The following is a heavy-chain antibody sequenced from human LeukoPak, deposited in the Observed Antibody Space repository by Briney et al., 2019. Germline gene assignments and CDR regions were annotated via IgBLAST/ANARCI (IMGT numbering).Heavy chain of an antibody. CDR3: ARGRAGGVITNWFDP. Sequence: PSETLSLTCTVSGGSISSGGYYWSWIRQHPGKGLEWIGFIYYSGSTYSNPSLKSRLIISVDTSKNQFSLNLRSVTAADTAVYYCARGRAGGVITNWFDPWGQGTLVTVSS. D-gene: IGHD3-10*01. J-gene: IGHJ5*02. V-gene: IGHV4-30-4*08. CDR1: GGSISSGGYY. CDR2: IYYSGST.